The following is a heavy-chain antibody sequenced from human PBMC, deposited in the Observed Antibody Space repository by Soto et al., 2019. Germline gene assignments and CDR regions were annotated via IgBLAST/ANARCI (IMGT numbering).Heavy chain of an antibody. V-gene: IGHV4-59*01. CDR2: ICYSGST. J-gene: IGHJ4*02. D-gene: IGHD2-15*01. CDR1: GGSISSYS. Sequence: SETLSLTCTVSGGSISSYSWTWIRQPPGKGLEWIGYICYSGSTNYNPSFKSRVTMSLDTSKKQLYLKLSSLTAADTAANYWLAVTCSGVVFDYWGLGTLVTVSS. CDR3: LAVTCSGVVFDY.